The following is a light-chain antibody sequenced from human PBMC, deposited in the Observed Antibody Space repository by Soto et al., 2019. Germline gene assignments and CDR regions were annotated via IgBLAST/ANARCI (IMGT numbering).Light chain of an antibody. CDR1: QSISND. J-gene: IGKJ2*01. CDR3: HQSYSTPPYT. Sequence: DIQMTQSPSSLSASVGDTVTITCRASQSISNDLYWYQQKPGKAPKLLIYAASTLQGGVPSRFSGSGSGTDFTLTISSLQPEDFATYYCHQSYSTPPYTFGQGTRLEIK. V-gene: IGKV1-39*01. CDR2: AAS.